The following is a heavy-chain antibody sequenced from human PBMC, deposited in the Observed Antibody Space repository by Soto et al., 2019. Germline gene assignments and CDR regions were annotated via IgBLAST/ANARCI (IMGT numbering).Heavy chain of an antibody. D-gene: IGHD3-9*01. CDR2: IYYTGST. CDR1: GGSITSSY. J-gene: IGHJ3*02. CDR3: ASLTYDILTGYYAFDI. Sequence: QVQLQESGPGLVKPSETLSLTCTVSGGSITSSYWSWIRQPPGKGLEFFGYIYYTGSTSYNPSLQCRVTMSLDTSKNQFSLKLNSVTAADTAAYYCASLTYDILTGYYAFDIWGQGTMVTVSS. V-gene: IGHV4-59*01.